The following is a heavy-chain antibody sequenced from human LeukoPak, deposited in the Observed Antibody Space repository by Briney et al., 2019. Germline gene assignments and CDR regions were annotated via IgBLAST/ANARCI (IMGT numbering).Heavy chain of an antibody. CDR2: IIGSGGST. J-gene: IGHJ4*02. CDR3: AKDLKRSYCSSTSCYTWFDY. D-gene: IGHD2-2*02. V-gene: IGHV3-23*01. CDR1: GFTFSSYA. Sequence: PGGSLRLSCAASGFTFSSYAMSWVRQAPGKGLEWVSAIIGSGGSTYYADSVKGRFTISRDNSKNTLYLQMNSLRAEGTAVYYCAKDLKRSYCSSTSCYTWFDYWGQGTLVTVSS.